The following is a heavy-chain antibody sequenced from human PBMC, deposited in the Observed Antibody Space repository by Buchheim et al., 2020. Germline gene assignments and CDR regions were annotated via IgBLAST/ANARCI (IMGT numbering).Heavy chain of an antibody. Sequence: QVQLVESGGGVVQPGRSLRLSCAASGFTFSSYAMHWVRQAPGKGLEWVAVISYDGSNKYYVDSVKGRFTISRDNSKNTLYLQMNSLRAEDTAVYYCARDQGTAMVLDYWGQGTL. V-gene: IGHV3-30*04. CDR3: ARDQGTAMVLDY. D-gene: IGHD5-18*01. J-gene: IGHJ4*02. CDR1: GFTFSSYA. CDR2: ISYDGSNK.